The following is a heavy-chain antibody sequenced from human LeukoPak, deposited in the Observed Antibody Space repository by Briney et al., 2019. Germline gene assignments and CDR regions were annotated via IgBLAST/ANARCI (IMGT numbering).Heavy chain of an antibody. D-gene: IGHD3-22*01. Sequence: GGSLRLSCAASGFTFSGSAMHWVRQASGKGLDWVGRVRSKANNYATAYAASVKGRFTISRDDSKNTAYLQMDSLKTEDTAIYYCSHYDSSAYYAFQPWGQGTLVTVSS. J-gene: IGHJ1*01. V-gene: IGHV3-73*01. CDR1: GFTFSGSA. CDR3: SHYDSSAYYAFQP. CDR2: VRSKANNYAT.